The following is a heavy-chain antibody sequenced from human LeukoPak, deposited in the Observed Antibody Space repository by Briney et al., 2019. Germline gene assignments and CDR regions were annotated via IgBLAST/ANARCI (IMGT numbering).Heavy chain of an antibody. J-gene: IGHJ4*02. CDR2: INWNGGST. CDR3: ARGIRFLEWLSGFYY. V-gene: IGHV3-20*04. CDR1: GFTFDDYG. D-gene: IGHD3-3*01. Sequence: GGSLRLSCAASGFTFDDYGMSWVRQVPGKGLEWVSGINWNGGSTGYADSVKGRFTISRDNAKNSLYLQMDSLRVEDTALYYCARGIRFLEWLSGFYYWGQGTLVTVSS.